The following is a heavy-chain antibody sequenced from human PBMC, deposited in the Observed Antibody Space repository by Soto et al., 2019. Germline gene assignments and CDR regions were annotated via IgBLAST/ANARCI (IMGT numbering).Heavy chain of an antibody. D-gene: IGHD3-22*01. V-gene: IGHV3-30*18. CDR3: AKPMTPGVTYYYYGMDV. Sequence: QVQLVESGGGVVQPGRSLRLSCAASGFTFSSYGMHWVRQAPGKGLEWVAVISYDGSNKYYADPVKGRFTISRDNSKNTLYLQMNSLRAEDTAVYYCAKPMTPGVTYYYYGMDVWGQGTTVTVSS. J-gene: IGHJ6*02. CDR2: ISYDGSNK. CDR1: GFTFSSYG.